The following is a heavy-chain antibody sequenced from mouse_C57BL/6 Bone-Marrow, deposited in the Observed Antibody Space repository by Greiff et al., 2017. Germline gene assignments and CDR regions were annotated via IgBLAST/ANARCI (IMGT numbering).Heavy chain of an antibody. CDR2: IDPSDSYT. Sequence: QVQLQQPGAELVMPGASVKLSCKASGYTFTSYWMHWVKQRPGQGLEWIGEIDPSDSYTNYNQKFKGKSTLTVDKSSSTAYMQLSSLTSEDSAVYDFARFVNDDYDVYLDYWGQGTTLTVSS. CDR3: ARFVNDDYDVYLDY. CDR1: GYTFTSYW. D-gene: IGHD2-4*01. J-gene: IGHJ2*01. V-gene: IGHV1-69*01.